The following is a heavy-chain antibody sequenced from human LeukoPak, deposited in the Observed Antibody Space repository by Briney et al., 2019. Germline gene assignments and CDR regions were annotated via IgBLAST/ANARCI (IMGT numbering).Heavy chain of an antibody. V-gene: IGHV4-4*07. CDR1: GGSISGNY. CDR2: IYSTGTN. J-gene: IGHJ5*02. Sequence: PSETLPLTCTVSGGSISGNYWSWIRQPAGKGLEWIGHIYSTGTNNYNPSLRSRVTLSVDTSKNQFSLKLRSVTAADTAVYYCARVGGNSESYGWFGPWGQGSLVTVSS. CDR3: ARVGGNSESYGWFGP. D-gene: IGHD4-23*01.